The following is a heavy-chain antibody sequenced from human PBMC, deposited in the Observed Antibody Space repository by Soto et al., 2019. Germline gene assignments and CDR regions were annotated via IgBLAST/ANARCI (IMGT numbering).Heavy chain of an antibody. Sequence: SETLSLTCAVSGGSISSGGYSWSWIRQPPGKGLEWIGSIYHSGSTYYNPSLKSRVTISVDRSKNQFSLNLSSVTAADSAVYYCAGVRRPYCGGECYPPTPNWFDPWGQGTLVTVSS. D-gene: IGHD2-21*01. CDR2: IYHSGST. V-gene: IGHV4-30-2*01. CDR1: GGSISSGGYS. CDR3: AGVRRPYCGGECYPPTPNWFDP. J-gene: IGHJ5*02.